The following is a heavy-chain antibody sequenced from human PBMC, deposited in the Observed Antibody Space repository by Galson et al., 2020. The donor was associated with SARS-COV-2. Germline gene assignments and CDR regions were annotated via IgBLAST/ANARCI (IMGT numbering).Heavy chain of an antibody. CDR2: ISYDGSNK. D-gene: IGHD1-26*01. V-gene: IGHV3-30*03. J-gene: IGHJ6*02. CDR1: GFTFSSYG. Sequence: GESLKISCAASGFTFSSYGMHWVRQAPGKGLEWVAVISYDGSNKYYADSVKGRFTISRDNSKNTLYLQMNSLRAEDTAVYYCAWELLPVYGMDVWGQGTTVTVSS. CDR3: AWELLPVYGMDV.